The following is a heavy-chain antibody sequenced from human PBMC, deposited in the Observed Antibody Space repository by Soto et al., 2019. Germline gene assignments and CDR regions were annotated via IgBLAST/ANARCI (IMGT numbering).Heavy chain of an antibody. J-gene: IGHJ2*01. CDR3: ARKVLGSTSRPDWWYFDL. D-gene: IGHD2-2*01. V-gene: IGHV3-23*01. Sequence: EVQLLESGGGLVQPGGSLRLSCVGSGFTFINYAMNWVRQTPGKGLEWVSTISGGGDRTFAADTVKGRFTISRDNSKNTVHLQMNRLRADDTAVYYCARKVLGSTSRPDWWYFDLWGRGTLVTVSS. CDR1: GFTFINYA. CDR2: ISGGGDRT.